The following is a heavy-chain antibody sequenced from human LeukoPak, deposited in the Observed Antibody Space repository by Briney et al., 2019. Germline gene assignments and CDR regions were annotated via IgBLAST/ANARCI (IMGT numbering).Heavy chain of an antibody. Sequence: ASMKVSCKASGYTFTSHGISWLRQAPGQGFEWMGWINTYSGNTNYAQKFQGRVTMTTDTSTSTAYMEVRSLISDDTAVYYCARATFWSYASNYWGQGTLVTVSS. V-gene: IGHV1-18*01. J-gene: IGHJ4*02. CDR1: GYTFTSHG. D-gene: IGHD3-16*01. CDR3: ARATFWSYASNY. CDR2: INTYSGNT.